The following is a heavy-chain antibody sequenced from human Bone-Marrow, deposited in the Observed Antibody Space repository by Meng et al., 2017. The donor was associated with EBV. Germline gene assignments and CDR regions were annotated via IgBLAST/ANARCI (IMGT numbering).Heavy chain of an antibody. J-gene: IGHJ4*02. CDR2: LIPMSDAP. CDR1: GGTFRCDA. V-gene: IGHV1-69*01. D-gene: IGHD3-10*01. Sequence: QGQVVRFWDEGKKPGSSVKVSCRTAGGTFRCDAVSWVRQAPGQGLEWMGGLIPMSDAPHYAQKFQGRVTMTADESTSTHYMDLTGLRSDDTAVYYCASESGRGFTPDYWGQGTLVTVSS. CDR3: ASESGRGFTPDY.